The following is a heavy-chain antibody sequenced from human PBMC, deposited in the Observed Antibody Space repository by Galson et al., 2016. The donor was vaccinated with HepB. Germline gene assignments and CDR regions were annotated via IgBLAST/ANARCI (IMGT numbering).Heavy chain of an antibody. D-gene: IGHD6-19*01. CDR1: GDSLSSGDYY. CDR2: IFYSWST. J-gene: IGHJ4*02. V-gene: IGHV4-31*03. Sequence: TLSLTCTVSGDSLSSGDYYWSWIRQHPGKGLEWIGYIFYSWSTFYNPSLKSRVTISVDTSKSQFSLRMNSVTAADTAVYYCARWSEEQWLGAFDYWGRGTLVTVSS. CDR3: ARWSEEQWLGAFDY.